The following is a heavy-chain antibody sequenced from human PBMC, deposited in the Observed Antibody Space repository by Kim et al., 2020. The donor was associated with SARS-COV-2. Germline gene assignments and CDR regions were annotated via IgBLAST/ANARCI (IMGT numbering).Heavy chain of an antibody. CDR1: GYTFTSYY. D-gene: IGHD5-12*01. CDR3: AREEMIDGYNYGGMDV. J-gene: IGHJ6*02. V-gene: IGHV1-46*01. Sequence: ASVKVSCKASGYTFTSYYMHWVRQAPGQGLEWMGIINPSGGSTSYAQKFQGRVTMTRDTSTSTVYMELSSLRSEDTAVYYCAREEMIDGYNYGGMDVWGQGTTVTVSS. CDR2: INPSGGST.